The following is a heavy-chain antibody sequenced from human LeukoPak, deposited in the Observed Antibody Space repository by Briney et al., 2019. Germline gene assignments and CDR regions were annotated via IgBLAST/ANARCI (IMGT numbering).Heavy chain of an antibody. CDR2: ISWDGGST. V-gene: IGHV3-43*01. Sequence: GGSLRLSCAASGFTFDDYTMHWVRQAPGKGLEWVSLISWDGGSTYYADSVKGRFTISRDNSKNSLYLQMNSLRTEDTALYYCAKGTNDFWSGYLNAWGRGTLVTVSS. CDR1: GFTFDDYT. CDR3: AKGTNDFWSGYLNA. D-gene: IGHD3-3*01. J-gene: IGHJ4*02.